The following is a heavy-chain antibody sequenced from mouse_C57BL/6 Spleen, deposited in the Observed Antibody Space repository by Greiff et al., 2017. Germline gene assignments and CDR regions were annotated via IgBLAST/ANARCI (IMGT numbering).Heavy chain of an antibody. J-gene: IGHJ2*01. CDR2: IYPGDGDT. CDR3: ASYGYDRDFDY. D-gene: IGHD2-2*01. V-gene: IGHV1-82*01. CDR1: GYAFSSSW. Sequence: VKLVESGPELVKPGASVKISCKASGYAFSSSWMNWVKQRPGKGLEWIGRIYPGDGDTNYNGKFKGKATLTADKSSSTAYMQLSSLTSEDSAVYFCASYGYDRDFDYWGQGTTLTVSS.